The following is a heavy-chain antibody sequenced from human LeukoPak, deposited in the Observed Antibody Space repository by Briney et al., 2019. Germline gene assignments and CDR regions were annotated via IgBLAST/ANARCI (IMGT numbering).Heavy chain of an antibody. D-gene: IGHD4-17*01. CDR2: IWYDGSNK. CDR1: GFTFNSYG. CDR3: ARARTTRGFDY. J-gene: IGHJ4*02. V-gene: IGHV3-33*01. Sequence: GGSLRLSCAASGFTFNSYGIHWVRQAPGKGLEWVAFIWYDGSNKYYADSVKGRFTISRDNSKNTQYLQMNSLRAEDTAVYYCARARTTRGFDYWGQGTLVTVSS.